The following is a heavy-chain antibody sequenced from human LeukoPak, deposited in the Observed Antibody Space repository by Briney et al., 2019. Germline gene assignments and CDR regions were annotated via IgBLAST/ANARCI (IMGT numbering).Heavy chain of an antibody. D-gene: IGHD3-3*02. Sequence: GGSLGLSCAASGFTFSTYAMHWVRQAPGKGLEWVAVISDDGSYKYYADSVKGRFTISRDNSKNTLYLLINSLRVEDTAVYHCAKNLFSNTYGMDVWGQGTTVTVSS. CDR2: ISDDGSYK. CDR1: GFTFSTYA. J-gene: IGHJ6*02. V-gene: IGHV3-30*18. CDR3: AKNLFSNTYGMDV.